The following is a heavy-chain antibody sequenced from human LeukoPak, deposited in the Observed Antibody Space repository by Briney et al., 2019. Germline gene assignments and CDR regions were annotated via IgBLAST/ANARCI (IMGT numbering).Heavy chain of an antibody. Sequence: GASVKVSCKASGYTFTSYDINWVRQATGQGLEWMGWISTYNGNTNYTQKLQGRVTMTTDTSTSTAYMELRSLRSDDTAVYYCARDITIFEGNWFDPWGQGTLVTVSS. D-gene: IGHD3-3*01. V-gene: IGHV1-18*01. J-gene: IGHJ5*02. CDR3: ARDITIFEGNWFDP. CDR2: ISTYNGNT. CDR1: GYTFTSYD.